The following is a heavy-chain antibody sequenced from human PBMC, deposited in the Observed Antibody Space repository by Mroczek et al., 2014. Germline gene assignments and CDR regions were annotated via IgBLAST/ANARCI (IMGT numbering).Heavy chain of an antibody. CDR3: ASAAPFPELRKSEAGHVPPFDP. V-gene: IGHV4-59*01. D-gene: IGHD6-19*01. CDR2: IYYSGST. CDR1: GGSISSYY. J-gene: IGHJ5*02. Sequence: QVQLQESGPGLVKPSETLSLTCTVSGGSISSYYWSWIRQPPGKGLEWIGYIYYSGSTNYNPSLKSRVTISVDTSKNQFSLKLSSVTAADTAVYYCASAAPFPELRKSEAGHVPPFDPWGQGTLVTVSS.